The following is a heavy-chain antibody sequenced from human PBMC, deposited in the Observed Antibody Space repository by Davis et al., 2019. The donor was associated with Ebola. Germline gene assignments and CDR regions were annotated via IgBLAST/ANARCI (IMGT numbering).Heavy chain of an antibody. Sequence: PGGSLRLSCAASGFTFSNAWMRWVRPAPGKGLEWVGRIKSKTDGGTIDYAAPVKGRFTISRDDSKNTLYLQMNSLKTEDTAMYYCTTDDFGFSSSSVGFDYWGQGTLVTVSS. V-gene: IGHV3-15*01. D-gene: IGHD6-6*01. J-gene: IGHJ4*02. CDR2: IKSKTDGGTI. CDR1: GFTFSNAW. CDR3: TTDDFGFSSSSVGFDY.